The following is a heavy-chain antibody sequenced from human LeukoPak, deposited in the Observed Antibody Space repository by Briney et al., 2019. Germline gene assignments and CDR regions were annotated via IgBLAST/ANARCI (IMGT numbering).Heavy chain of an antibody. CDR1: GGSTSSYY. Sequence: SETLSLACTVSGGSTSSYYWSWIRQSPGKGLEWIGRIFTSGIISGNTNYNPSLASRVTMSVDASKNQFSLKLTSVTAADTAMYYCARARRDYGRSFDYWGQGTLVTVSS. J-gene: IGHJ4*02. V-gene: IGHV4-4*07. CDR3: ARARRDYGRSFDY. CDR2: IFTSGIISGNT. D-gene: IGHD4-17*01.